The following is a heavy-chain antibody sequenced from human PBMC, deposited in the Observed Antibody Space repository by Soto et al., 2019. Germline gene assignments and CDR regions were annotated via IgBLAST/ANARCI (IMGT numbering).Heavy chain of an antibody. Sequence: EVQLLESGGGLVQPGGSLRLSCAASGFTFSSYAMSWVRQAPGKGLEWVSAISGSGGSTYYADPVKGRFTISRDNSKNTLYLQMNSLRAEDTAVYYCARMEGIAVANVDYWGQGTLVAVSS. CDR2: ISGSGGST. V-gene: IGHV3-23*01. CDR1: GFTFSSYA. CDR3: ARMEGIAVANVDY. D-gene: IGHD6-19*01. J-gene: IGHJ4*02.